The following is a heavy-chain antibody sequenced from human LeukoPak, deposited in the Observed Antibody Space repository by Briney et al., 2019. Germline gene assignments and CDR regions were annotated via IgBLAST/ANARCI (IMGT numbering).Heavy chain of an antibody. J-gene: IGHJ6*02. CDR1: GFSFSTYP. Sequence: GGSLRHSCAASGFSFSTYPMHWVRRAPGKGLEFVSSINSNGGNTYYANSVKGRFTISRDNSKNTLYLQMGSLIAEDMAIYYCAREVYGMDVWGRGTTVTVSS. V-gene: IGHV3-64*01. CDR2: INSNGGNT. CDR3: AREVYGMDV.